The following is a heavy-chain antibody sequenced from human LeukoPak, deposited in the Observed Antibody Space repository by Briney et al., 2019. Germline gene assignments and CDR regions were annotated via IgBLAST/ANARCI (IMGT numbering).Heavy chain of an antibody. J-gene: IGHJ4*02. V-gene: IGHV1-18*01. CDR3: ARRITPGYYFDY. Sequence: ASVKVSCKASGYTFTSYGISWVRQAPGQGLEWMGWISAYNGNTNYAQKFQGRVTITTDESTSTAYMELSSLRSEDTAVYYCARRITPGYYFDYWGQGTLVTVSS. CDR1: GYTFTSYG. D-gene: IGHD3-10*01. CDR2: ISAYNGNT.